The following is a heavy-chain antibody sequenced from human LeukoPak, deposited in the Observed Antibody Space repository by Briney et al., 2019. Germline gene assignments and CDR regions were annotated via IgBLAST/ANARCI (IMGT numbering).Heavy chain of an antibody. CDR3: ARDSGNYYDSSGYYYFDY. CDR2: IYYSGST. V-gene: IGHV4-31*03. CDR1: GGSISSDGYY. J-gene: IGHJ4*02. D-gene: IGHD3-22*01. Sequence: PSQTLSLTCTVSGGSISSDGYYWSWIRQHPGKGLEWIGYIYYSGSTYYNPSLKSRVTISVDTSRNQFSLKLSSVTAADTAVYYCARDSGNYYDSSGYYYFDYWGQGTLVTVSS.